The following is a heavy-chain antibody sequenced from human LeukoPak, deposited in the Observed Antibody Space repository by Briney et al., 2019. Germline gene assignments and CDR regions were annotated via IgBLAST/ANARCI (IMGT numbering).Heavy chain of an antibody. CDR1: GGSISSGDYY. CDR3: ARDRSGWYGSDY. D-gene: IGHD6-19*01. J-gene: IGHJ4*02. CDR2: IYSSGSI. V-gene: IGHV4-61*08. Sequence: SETLSLTCTVSGGSISSGDYYWSWIRQPPGKGLEWIGRIYSSGSINYNPSLKSRVTMSVDTSKNQFSLKLSSVTAADTAVYYCARDRSGWYGSDYWGQGTLVTVSS.